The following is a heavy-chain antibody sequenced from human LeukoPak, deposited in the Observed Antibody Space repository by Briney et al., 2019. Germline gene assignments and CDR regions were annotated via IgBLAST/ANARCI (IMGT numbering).Heavy chain of an antibody. CDR1: GFTFSSYW. J-gene: IGHJ4*02. Sequence: GGSLRVSCAASGFTFSSYWMHWVRQAPGKGLVWVSRINSDGSSTSYADSVKGRFTISRDNAKNTLYLQMNSLRAEDTAVYYCASDSVGTIFGEPYYFDYWGQGTLVTVSS. CDR3: ASDSVGTIFGEPYYFDY. CDR2: INSDGSST. D-gene: IGHD3-10*01. V-gene: IGHV3-74*01.